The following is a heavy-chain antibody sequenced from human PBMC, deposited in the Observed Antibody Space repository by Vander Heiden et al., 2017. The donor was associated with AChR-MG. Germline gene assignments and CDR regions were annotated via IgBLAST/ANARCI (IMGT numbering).Heavy chain of an antibody. J-gene: IGHJ4*02. CDR1: GSPFSSYS. D-gene: IGHD3-16*01. Sequence: EVQLVESGGGLVKPGGSLRLSCAASGSPFSSYSMNWVRQAQGKGLEWVSSISSSSSYIYYADSVKGRFTISRDNAKNSLYLQMNSLRAEDTAVYYCARDAYYDYNTYDYWGQGTLVTVSS. CDR2: ISSSSSYI. CDR3: ARDAYYDYNTYDY. V-gene: IGHV3-21*01.